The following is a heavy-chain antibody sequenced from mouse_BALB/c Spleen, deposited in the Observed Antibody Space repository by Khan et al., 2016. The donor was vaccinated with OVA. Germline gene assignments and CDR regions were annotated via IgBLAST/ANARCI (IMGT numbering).Heavy chain of an antibody. V-gene: IGHV3-2*02. D-gene: IGHD2-4*01. CDR1: GYSITSEYA. CDR3: ARKDYYDYDPFPY. CDR2: INYSGNT. J-gene: IGHJ3*01. Sequence: EVKLEESGPDLVKPSQSLSLTCTVTGYSITSEYAWNWIRQFPGNKLEWMGYINYSGNTRFNPSLKSRTSITRDTSKNQFFLQLNSVTTEDTATYYCARKDYYDYDPFPYWGQGTLVTVSA.